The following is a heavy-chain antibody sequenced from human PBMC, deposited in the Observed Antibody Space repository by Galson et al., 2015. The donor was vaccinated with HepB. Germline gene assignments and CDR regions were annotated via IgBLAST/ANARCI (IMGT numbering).Heavy chain of an antibody. V-gene: IGHV1-18*01. CDR2: ISTYNGNT. J-gene: IGHJ4*02. D-gene: IGHD1-14*01. Sequence: SCKASGYAFKTYGVTWVRQAPGQGLEWMGWISTYNGNTNYAGRLRDRLTMTTDASTTTAFMELRGLRSDDTAVYYRVRDRAMVGATITAHWGQGTLVTVSS. CDR3: VRDRAMVGATITAH. CDR1: GYAFKTYG.